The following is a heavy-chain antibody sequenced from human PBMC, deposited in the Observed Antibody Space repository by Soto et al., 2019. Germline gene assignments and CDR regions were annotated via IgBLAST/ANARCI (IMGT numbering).Heavy chain of an antibody. V-gene: IGHV5-51*01. Sequence: PGESLKISCKGSGYTFTNYWIAWVRQMPGKGLEWMGIIYPDDSDTRHSPSFRGQVTISADKSLSTAYLQWNSLKASDTAMYYCARPLAVAGFDSFDIWGQGTMVTVS. D-gene: IGHD6-19*01. CDR3: ARPLAVAGFDSFDI. CDR1: GYTFTNYW. J-gene: IGHJ3*02. CDR2: IYPDDSDT.